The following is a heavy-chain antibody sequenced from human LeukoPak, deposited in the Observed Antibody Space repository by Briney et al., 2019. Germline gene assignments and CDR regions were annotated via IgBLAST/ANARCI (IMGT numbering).Heavy chain of an antibody. CDR3: ARVSGIAVAGFQH. D-gene: IGHD6-19*01. V-gene: IGHV3-21*01. CDR1: GFTFSSYE. J-gene: IGHJ1*01. Sequence: PGGSLRLSCAASGFTFSSYEMNWVRQAPGKGLEWVSSISSSSSYIYYADSVKGRFTISRDNAKNSLYLQMNSLRAEDTAVYYCARVSGIAVAGFQHWGQGTLVTVSS. CDR2: ISSSSSYI.